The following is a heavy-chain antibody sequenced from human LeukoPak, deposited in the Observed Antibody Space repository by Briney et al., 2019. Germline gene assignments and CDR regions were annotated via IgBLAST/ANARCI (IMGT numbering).Heavy chain of an antibody. CDR2: INNDGRVT. CDR1: GFTFSSHW. CDR3: ARGGQGAVDY. Sequence: PGGSLRLSCAASGFTFSSHWMHRVRQAPGKGLVWVSFINNDGRVTRYADSVKGRFTISRDNAKNTVYLQMNSLRAEDTAMYYCARGGQGAVDYWGPGTLVTVS. V-gene: IGHV3-74*01. J-gene: IGHJ4*02. D-gene: IGHD3-16*01.